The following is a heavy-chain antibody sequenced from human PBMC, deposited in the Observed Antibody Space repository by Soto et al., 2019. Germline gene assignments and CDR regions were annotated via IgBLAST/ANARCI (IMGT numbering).Heavy chain of an antibody. D-gene: IGHD1-7*01. V-gene: IGHV4-30-4*01. CDR3: ARGVNWNYGNWFDP. CDR2: IYYSGST. J-gene: IGHJ5*02. CDR1: GGSISSGDYY. Sequence: PSETLSLTCTVSGGSISSGDYYWSWIRQPPGKGLEWIGYIYYSGSTYYNPSLKSRVTISVDTSKNQFSLKLSSVTAADTAVYYCARGVNWNYGNWFDPWGQGTLVTVSS.